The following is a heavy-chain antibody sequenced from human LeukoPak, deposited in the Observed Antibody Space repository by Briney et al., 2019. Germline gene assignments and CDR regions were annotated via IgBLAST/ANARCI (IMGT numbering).Heavy chain of an antibody. CDR3: ARVDSTGWDDAFDY. CDR2: ISDQGGST. D-gene: IGHD6-19*01. J-gene: IGHJ4*02. CDR1: GFTFDIYA. V-gene: IGHV3-64*01. Sequence: GGSPRLSCAASGFTFDIYAMHWVRQAPGKGLEYVSGISDQGGSTYYANSVKGRFTISRDNSKNTLYLQMGSLRAEDTAVYYCARVDSTGWDDAFDYWGQGTLVTVSS.